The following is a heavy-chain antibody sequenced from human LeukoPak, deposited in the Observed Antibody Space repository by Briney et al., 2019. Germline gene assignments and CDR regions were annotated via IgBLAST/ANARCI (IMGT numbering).Heavy chain of an antibody. Sequence: SETLSLTCAVYGGSFSGYYWSWIRQPPGKGLEWIGSVYHSGSTSNNPSLESRVTMSVDTSKNHFSLNLSSVTAADTAVYYCARRGPTPWSPVDCWGQGTLVTVSS. J-gene: IGHJ4*02. V-gene: IGHV4-34*01. CDR3: ARRGPTPWSPVDC. CDR2: VYHSGST. CDR1: GGSFSGYY. D-gene: IGHD2-8*02.